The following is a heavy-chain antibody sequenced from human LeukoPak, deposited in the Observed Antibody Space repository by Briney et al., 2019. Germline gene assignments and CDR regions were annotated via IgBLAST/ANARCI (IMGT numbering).Heavy chain of an antibody. V-gene: IGHV3-7*01. CDR3: ASKGGTRAYNWFDP. CDR2: IKQDGSEK. D-gene: IGHD1-1*01. Sequence: GGSLRLSCAASGFTFSSYWMSWVRQAPGKGLEWVANIKQDGSEKYYVDSVKGRFTISRDNAKNSLYLQMNSLRAEDTAVYYCASKGGTRAYNWFDPWGQGTLVTVSS. J-gene: IGHJ5*02. CDR1: GFTFSSYW.